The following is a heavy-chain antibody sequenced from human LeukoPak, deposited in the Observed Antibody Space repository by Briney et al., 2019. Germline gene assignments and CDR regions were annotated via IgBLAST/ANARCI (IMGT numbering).Heavy chain of an antibody. CDR3: AKGHFGAGHY. J-gene: IGHJ4*02. D-gene: IGHD3-3*01. V-gene: IGHV3-43*02. CDR1: GFTFGDYT. CDR2: ITGDGGTT. Sequence: PGGSLRLSCAASGFTFGDYTLNWFRNLPGRGLRWVSLITGDGGTTSYAGSVKGRFTISRDNSKNSLSLHMNSLRNEDTALYYCAKGHFGAGHYWGQGTLVTVSS.